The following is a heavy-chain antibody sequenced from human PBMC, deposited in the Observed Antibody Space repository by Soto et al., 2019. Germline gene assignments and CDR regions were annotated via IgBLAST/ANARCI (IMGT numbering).Heavy chain of an antibody. CDR1: GFIFENFG. J-gene: IGHJ5*02. CDR2: ISGSGFKK. Sequence: GGSLRLSCAASGFIFENFGMSWVRQAPGKGLEWVSSISGSGFKKYYADSVKGRFTISRDNSKSTVYLELNNLSAEDTAVYHCAKNQGVELVPLATVDWFDPWGQGSVVTVSS. V-gene: IGHV3-23*01. CDR3: AKNQGVELVPLATVDWFDP. D-gene: IGHD1-26*01.